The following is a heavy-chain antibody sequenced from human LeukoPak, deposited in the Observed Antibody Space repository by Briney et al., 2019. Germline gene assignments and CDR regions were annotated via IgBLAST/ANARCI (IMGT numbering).Heavy chain of an antibody. CDR1: GGSISSYY. CDR2: FYYSGST. J-gene: IGHJ4*02. D-gene: IGHD6-19*01. CDR3: ARDRGSGWYGY. V-gene: IGHV4-59*01. Sequence: PSETLSLTCTVSGGSISSYYWGWIRQPPGKGLEWIGYFYYSGSTNYNPSLKSRVTISVDTSKNQFSLKLSSVTAADTAVYYCARDRGSGWYGYWGQGTLVTVSS.